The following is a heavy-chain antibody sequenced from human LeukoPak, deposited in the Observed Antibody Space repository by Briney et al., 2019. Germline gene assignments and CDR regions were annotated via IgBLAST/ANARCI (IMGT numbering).Heavy chain of an antibody. J-gene: IGHJ4*02. V-gene: IGHV4-34*01. CDR1: GGSFSGYY. CDR3: ARGLTRLYYYDSSGYFDY. Sequence: PSETLSLTCAVYGGSFSGYYWSWIRQPPGKGLEWIGEINHSGGTNYNPSLKSRVTISVDTSKNQFSLKLSSVTAADTAVYYCARGLTRLYYYDSSGYFDYWGQGTLVTVSS. D-gene: IGHD3-22*01. CDR2: INHSGGT.